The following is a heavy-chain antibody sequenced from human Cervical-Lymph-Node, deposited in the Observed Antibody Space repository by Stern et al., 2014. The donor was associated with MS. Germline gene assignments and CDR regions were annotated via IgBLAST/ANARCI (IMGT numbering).Heavy chain of an antibody. D-gene: IGHD3-16*01. V-gene: IGHV3-15*01. CDR2: IKSKTDGGTA. J-gene: IGHJ4*02. Sequence: EVQLVESGGGLAKPGGSLRLSCAASGFTFSDAWLSWVRQAPGKGLEWVGRIKSKTDGGTADYAAPVKGRFPISRDDSKNTLYLQMNSLKAEDTALYYCTTLYDMGYWGQGTLVTVSS. CDR3: TTLYDMGY. CDR1: GFTFSDAW.